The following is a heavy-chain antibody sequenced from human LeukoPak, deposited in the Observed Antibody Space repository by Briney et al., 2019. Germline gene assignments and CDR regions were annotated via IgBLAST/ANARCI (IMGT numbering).Heavy chain of an antibody. Sequence: SQTLSLTCTVSGGSISSGGYYWSWIRQPPGKGLEWIGYIYHSGSTYYIPSLKSRVTISVDRSKNQFSLKLSFVTAADTAVYYCARSMTYRSAWYTDYWGQGTLVTVSS. V-gene: IGHV4-30-2*01. J-gene: IGHJ4*02. CDR1: GGSISSGGYY. CDR2: IYHSGST. CDR3: ARSMTYRSAWYTDY. D-gene: IGHD6-13*01.